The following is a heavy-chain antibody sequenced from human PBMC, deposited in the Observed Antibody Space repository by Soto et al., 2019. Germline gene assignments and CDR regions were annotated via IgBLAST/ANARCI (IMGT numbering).Heavy chain of an antibody. CDR2: IIPIFGTA. CDR1: GGTFSSYA. Sequence: ASVKVSCKASGGTFSSYAISWVRQAPGQGLEWMGGIIPIFGTANYAQKFQGRVTITADESTSTAYMELSSLRSEDTAVYYCARSLQIRDFWSGYRMDVWGQGTTVTVSS. J-gene: IGHJ6*02. CDR3: ARSLQIRDFWSGYRMDV. D-gene: IGHD3-3*01. V-gene: IGHV1-69*13.